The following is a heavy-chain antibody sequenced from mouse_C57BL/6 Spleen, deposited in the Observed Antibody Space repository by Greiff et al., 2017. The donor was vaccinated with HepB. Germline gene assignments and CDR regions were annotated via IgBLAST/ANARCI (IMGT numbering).Heavy chain of an antibody. CDR1: GYAFSSYW. V-gene: IGHV1-80*01. CDR2: IYPGDGDT. D-gene: IGHD2-1*01. J-gene: IGHJ1*03. CDR3: ARGVYYRNPWYFDV. Sequence: VQLQQSGAELVKPGASVKISCKASGYAFSSYWMNWVKQRPGKGLEWIGQIYPGDGDTNYNGKFKGKATLTADKSSSTAYMQLSSLTSEDSAVYFCARGVYYRNPWYFDVWGTGTTVTVSS.